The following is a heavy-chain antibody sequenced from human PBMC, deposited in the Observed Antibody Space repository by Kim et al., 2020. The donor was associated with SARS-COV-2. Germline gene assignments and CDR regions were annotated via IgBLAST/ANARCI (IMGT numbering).Heavy chain of an antibody. V-gene: IGHV3-23*01. D-gene: IGHD5-12*01. CDR2: ISGSGGST. Sequence: GGSLRLSCAASGFTFSSYAMSWVRQAPGKGLEWVSAISGSGGSTYYADSVKGRFTISRDNSKNTLYLQMNSLRAEDTAVYYCAKYRMDIVATIADYWGQGTLVTVSS. CDR1: GFTFSSYA. CDR3: AKYRMDIVATIADY. J-gene: IGHJ4*02.